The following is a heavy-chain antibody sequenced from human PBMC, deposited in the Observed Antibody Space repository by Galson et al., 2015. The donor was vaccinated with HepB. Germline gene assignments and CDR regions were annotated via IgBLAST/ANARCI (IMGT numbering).Heavy chain of an antibody. V-gene: IGHV3-7*03. CDR2: INKDGNDK. Sequence: SLRLSCAASGFTFTGYWMSWVRQAPGKGLEWVASINKDGNDKYYVDSVEGRFTVPRDNATNSLYLQMNSLRVEDPALYYCARADALRTVDSWGQGALVTVSS. CDR1: GFTFTGYW. J-gene: IGHJ4*02. CDR3: ARADALRTVDS.